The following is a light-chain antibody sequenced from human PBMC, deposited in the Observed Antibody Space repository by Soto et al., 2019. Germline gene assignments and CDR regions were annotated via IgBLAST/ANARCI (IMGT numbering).Light chain of an antibody. CDR1: QRVGSN. V-gene: IGKV3-15*01. CDR3: QQYRDWPQT. J-gene: IGKJ1*01. CDR2: GAG. Sequence: EXVLTQSPVTXSVSAGERATLSGTASQRVGSNLAWYQQNPGRAPRLLIYGAGTRATGIPDTFSGSGSETAFTLPISTLQSDVFAVYYCQQYRDWPQTFAQGPKL.